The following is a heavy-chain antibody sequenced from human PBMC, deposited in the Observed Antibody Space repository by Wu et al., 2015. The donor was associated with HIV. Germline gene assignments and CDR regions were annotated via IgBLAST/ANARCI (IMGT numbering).Heavy chain of an antibody. CDR2: INPNSGGT. CDR3: AREWGQYFGLGYYLLAVGGLMIAFDI. V-gene: IGHV1-2*02. Sequence: QVQLVQSGAEVKKPGASVKVSCKASGYTFTGYYMHWVRQAPGQGLEWMGWINPNSGGTNYAQKFQGRVTMTRDTSISTAYMELSRLRSDDTAVYYCAREWGQYFGLGYYLLAVGGLMIAFDIWGLRDKWSP. D-gene: IGHD3/OR15-3a*01. J-gene: IGHJ3*02. CDR1: GYTFTGYY.